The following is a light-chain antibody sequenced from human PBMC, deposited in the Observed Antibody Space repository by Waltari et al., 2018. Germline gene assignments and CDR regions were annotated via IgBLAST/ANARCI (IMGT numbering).Light chain of an antibody. Sequence: SSELTQDPVVSVALGQTVRITCQGDSLRYYYATWYHQKPGQAPVLVMYGKNNRPSWIPDRFSGSYSGTTASLIITGAQAEDEGDYYCNSRDSRGHPLVFGTGTKVTVL. CDR2: GKN. J-gene: IGLJ1*01. CDR3: NSRDSRGHPLV. V-gene: IGLV3-19*01. CDR1: SLRYYY.